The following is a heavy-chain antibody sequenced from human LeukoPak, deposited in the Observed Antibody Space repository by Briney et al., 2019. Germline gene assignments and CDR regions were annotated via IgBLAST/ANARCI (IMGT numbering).Heavy chain of an antibody. CDR2: INPNSGGT. CDR3: ARDSVESGRYFDY. J-gene: IGHJ4*02. CDR1: GYTFTGYY. V-gene: IGHV1-2*02. D-gene: IGHD1-26*01. Sequence: ASVKVSCKASGYTFTGYYLHWVRQAPGQGLEWMGWINPNSGGTNYAQKFQGRVTMTRDTSISTAYMEVSRLRSDDTAVYYCARDSVESGRYFDYWGQGTLVTVSS.